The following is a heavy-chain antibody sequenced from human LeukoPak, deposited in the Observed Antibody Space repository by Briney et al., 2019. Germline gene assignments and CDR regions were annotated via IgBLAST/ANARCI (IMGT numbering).Heavy chain of an antibody. D-gene: IGHD2-15*01. CDR3: ARRGLLVVPL. CDR2: IYYGGDT. V-gene: IGHV4-39*01. CDR1: GGSVRTSDSY. Sequence: SETLSLTCTVSGGSVRTSDSYWVWVRQPPGKGLEWIGSIYYGGDTYHNPSLKSRVIISKDTSKNQFSLMLTSVTAADTAVYYCARRGLLVVPLWGQGVLVTVSS. J-gene: IGHJ4*02.